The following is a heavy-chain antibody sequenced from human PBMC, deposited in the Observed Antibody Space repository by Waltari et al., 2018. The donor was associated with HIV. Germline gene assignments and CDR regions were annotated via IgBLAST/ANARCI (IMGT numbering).Heavy chain of an antibody. Sequence: DVHLVESGGGSIQPGGCLRLSCLALRFPLHTPHMHWVRQAAGEGLRWVSAIGAAGDTYYSDSVKGRFTISRENAKNSLFLQMNSLRAGDTAVYFCVRVRDSSSGWYIFDYWGQGALVTVSS. V-gene: IGHV3-13*04. D-gene: IGHD6-19*01. CDR2: IGAAGDT. CDR1: RFPLHTPH. CDR3: VRVRDSSSGWYIFDY. J-gene: IGHJ4*02.